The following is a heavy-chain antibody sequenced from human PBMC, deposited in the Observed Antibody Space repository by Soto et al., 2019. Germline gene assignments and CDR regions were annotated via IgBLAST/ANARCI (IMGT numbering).Heavy chain of an antibody. D-gene: IGHD5-18*01. CDR3: ATQGLPNYYSYGMDV. J-gene: IGHJ6*02. CDR1: GGTFSSYA. Sequence: QVQLVQSGAEVKKPGSSVKVSCKASGGTFSSYAISWVRQAPGQGLEWMGGIIPIFGTANYAQKFQGRVTLTADESTRTAYMELSSLRSEDTAVYYCATQGLPNYYSYGMDVWGQGTTVTVSS. CDR2: IIPIFGTA. V-gene: IGHV1-69*12.